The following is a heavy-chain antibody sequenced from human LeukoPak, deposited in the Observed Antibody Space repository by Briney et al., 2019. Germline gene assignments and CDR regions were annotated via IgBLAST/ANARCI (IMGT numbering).Heavy chain of an antibody. CDR1: SCSISGYY. Sequence: PSETLSLTSTGSSCSISGYYWTWLRQPPGKRLKWMGYIYSSGSNNWHPSLKSRVTISVDTSKNQFSLKLNSVTTADTAIYYCARHPYRPAAYADYWGQGVLVTVST. J-gene: IGHJ4*02. CDR3: ARHPYRPAAYADY. V-gene: IGHV4-59*08. CDR2: IYSSGSN. D-gene: IGHD2-2*01.